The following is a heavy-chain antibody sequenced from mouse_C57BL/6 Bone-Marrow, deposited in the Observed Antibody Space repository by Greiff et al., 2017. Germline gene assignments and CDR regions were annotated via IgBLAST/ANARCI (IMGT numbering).Heavy chain of an antibody. J-gene: IGHJ2*01. Sequence: QVQLQQPGAELVRPGSSVKLSCKASGYTFTSYWMHWVKQRPIQGLEWIGNIDPSDSETPYNQKFKDKATLTVDKSSSTAYMQLSSLTSEDSAVYYCARSYYGNYFDYWGQGTTLTVSS. CDR2: IDPSDSET. V-gene: IGHV1-52*01. D-gene: IGHD1-1*01. CDR3: ARSYYGNYFDY. CDR1: GYTFTSYW.